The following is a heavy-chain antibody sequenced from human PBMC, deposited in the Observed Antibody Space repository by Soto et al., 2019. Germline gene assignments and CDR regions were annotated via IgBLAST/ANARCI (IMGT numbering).Heavy chain of an antibody. Sequence: PSETLSLTCTVSGGSINPFYWSWVRQPAGKGLEWIGRIFSSGSTSFNPSLESRVAMSVDTSKNHFSLNLSSVTAADMAVYYCAREGSYSAYNFAHGIQSWSFDFWGQGALVTVSS. CDR1: GGSINPFY. V-gene: IGHV4-4*07. CDR2: IFSSGST. CDR3: AREGSYSAYNFAHGIQSWSFDF. J-gene: IGHJ4*02. D-gene: IGHD5-12*01.